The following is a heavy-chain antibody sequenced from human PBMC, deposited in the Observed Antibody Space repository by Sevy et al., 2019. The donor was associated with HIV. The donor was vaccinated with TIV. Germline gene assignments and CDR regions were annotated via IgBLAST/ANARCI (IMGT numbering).Heavy chain of an antibody. J-gene: IGHJ4*02. V-gene: IGHV3-23*01. CDR1: GFTFSSYA. Sequence: GGSLRLSCAASGFTFSSYAMSWVRQAPGKGLEWVSAISGSGGSTYYADSVKGRFTISRDNSKNTLYLQMNSLRAEDTAVYSCATGLPRVLMVYAIAPRDYWGQGTLVTVSS. CDR2: ISGSGGST. CDR3: ATGLPRVLMVYAIAPRDY. D-gene: IGHD2-8*01.